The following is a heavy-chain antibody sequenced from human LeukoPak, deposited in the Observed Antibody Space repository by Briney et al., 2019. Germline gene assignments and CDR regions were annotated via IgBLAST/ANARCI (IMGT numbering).Heavy chain of an antibody. CDR2: IKSKTDGGTT. Sequence: GGSLRLSCAASGFTFSNAWMSWVRQAPGKGLEWVGRIKSKTDGGTTDYAAPVKGRFTISRDDSKNTLYLQMNSPKTEDTAVYYCTTVWFGEFIDAFDIWGQGTMVTVSS. CDR1: GFTFSNAW. CDR3: TTVWFGEFIDAFDI. V-gene: IGHV3-15*01. D-gene: IGHD3-10*01. J-gene: IGHJ3*02.